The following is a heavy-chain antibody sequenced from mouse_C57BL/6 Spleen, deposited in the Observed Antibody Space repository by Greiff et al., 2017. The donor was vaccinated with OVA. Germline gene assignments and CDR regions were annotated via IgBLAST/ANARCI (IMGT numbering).Heavy chain of an antibody. CDR3: AGCDGDCARDY. CDR2: IDPANGNT. J-gene: IGHJ4*01. V-gene: IGHV14-3*01. Sequence: EVQLQQSVAELVRPGASVKLSCTASGFNIKNTYMHWVKQRPEQGLEWIGRIDPANGNTKYAPKFQGKATFTADTSYNTAYLQLSSLTSEDTAIDYCAGCDGDCARDYWGQGTSVTVSS. CDR1: GFNIKNTY.